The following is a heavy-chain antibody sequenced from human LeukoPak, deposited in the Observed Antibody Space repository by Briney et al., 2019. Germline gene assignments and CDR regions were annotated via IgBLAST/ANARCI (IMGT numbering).Heavy chain of an antibody. CDR2: IYTSGST. V-gene: IGHV4-61*02. Sequence: SQTLSLTCTVSGGSTSSGSYYWSWIRQPAGKGLEWIGRIYTSGSTNYNPSLKSRVTISVDTSKNQFSLKLSSVTAADTAVYYCASGDYAYYYYYVDVWGKGTTVTVSS. CDR3: ASGDYAYYYYYVDV. J-gene: IGHJ6*03. CDR1: GGSTSSGSYY. D-gene: IGHD4-17*01.